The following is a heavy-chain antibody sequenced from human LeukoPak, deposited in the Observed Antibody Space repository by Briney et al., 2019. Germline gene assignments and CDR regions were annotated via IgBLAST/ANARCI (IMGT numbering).Heavy chain of an antibody. D-gene: IGHD2-2*02. J-gene: IGHJ4*02. CDR3: ARGIVVVPAAISLSRPGARFDY. CDR1: GGSFSGYY. V-gene: IGHV4-34*01. CDR2: INHSGST. Sequence: PSETLSLTCAVYGGSFSGYYWSWLRQPPGKGLEWIGEINHSGSTNYNLSLKSRVTISVDTSKNQFSLKLSSVTAADTAVYYCARGIVVVPAAISLSRPGARFDYWGQGTLVTVSS.